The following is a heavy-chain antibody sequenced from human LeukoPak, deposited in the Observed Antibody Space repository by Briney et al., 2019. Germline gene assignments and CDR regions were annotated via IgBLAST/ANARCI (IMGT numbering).Heavy chain of an antibody. CDR1: GFTFSSYA. J-gene: IGHJ4*02. CDR2: IKQDGSEK. D-gene: IGHD3-10*01. Sequence: GGSLRLSCAASGFTFSSYAMSWVRQAPGKGLEWMANIKQDGSEKYYVDSVKGRSTISGDNAENSLYLQMNSLRAEDTAVYYCARHYYGSGSYYFDYWGQGTLVTVSS. CDR3: ARHYYGSGSYYFDY. V-gene: IGHV3-7*04.